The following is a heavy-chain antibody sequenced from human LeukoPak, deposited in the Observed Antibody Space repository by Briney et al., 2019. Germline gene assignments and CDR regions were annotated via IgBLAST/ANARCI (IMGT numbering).Heavy chain of an antibody. CDR3: ARRSIGWYYFDY. Sequence: KPSETLSLTCTVSGGSISSSTYYWGWIRQPPGKGLEWIGTISYSGSTYYNPSLKSRFTISVDTSENQFSLKLSSVTAADTAVYYCARRSIGWYYFDYWGQGTLVTVSS. CDR1: GGSISSSTYY. D-gene: IGHD6-19*01. CDR2: ISYSGST. J-gene: IGHJ4*02. V-gene: IGHV4-39*01.